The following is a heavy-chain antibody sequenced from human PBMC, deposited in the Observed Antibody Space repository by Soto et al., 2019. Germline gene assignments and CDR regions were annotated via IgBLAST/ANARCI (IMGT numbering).Heavy chain of an antibody. CDR3: TTDHGCSGRSCYGYYYYGMDA. V-gene: IGHV3-15*01. D-gene: IGHD2-15*01. Sequence: GGSLRLSCAASGFTFSNAWLSWARQAPGKGLEWAGRIKSTTDGGTTDYAAPVKGRFTISSDDSKNTQYLQMNSLKTEDTAVYYCTTDHGCSGRSCYGYYYYGMDAWGQGTTVTVSS. CDR1: GFTFSNAW. CDR2: IKSTTDGGTT. J-gene: IGHJ6*02.